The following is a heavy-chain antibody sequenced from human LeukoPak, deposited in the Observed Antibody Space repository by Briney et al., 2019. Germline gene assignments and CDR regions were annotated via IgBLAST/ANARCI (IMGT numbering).Heavy chain of an antibody. CDR1: GYTITIYG. CDR3: ARVHYDILTGYDY. Sequence: GASVKVSCKASGYTITIYGISWVRQAPGQGLEWMGRISAYNGNTNCAQKLQGRVTMTTDTSTSTAYMELRSLRSDDTAVYYCARVHYDILTGYDYWGQGTLVTASS. V-gene: IGHV1-18*01. J-gene: IGHJ4*02. CDR2: ISAYNGNT. D-gene: IGHD3-9*01.